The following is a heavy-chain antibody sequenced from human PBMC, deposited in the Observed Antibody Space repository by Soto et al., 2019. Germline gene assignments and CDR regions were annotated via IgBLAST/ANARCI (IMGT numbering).Heavy chain of an antibody. CDR3: ARARRAVATTWDDY. J-gene: IGHJ4*02. Sequence: SETLSLTCTVSGGSISSYYWSWIRQPPGKGLEWIGYIYYSGSTNYNPSLKSRVTISVDTSKNQFSLKLSSVTAADTAVYYCARARRAVATTWDDYWGQGTLVTVSS. CDR2: IYYSGST. CDR1: GGSISSYY. D-gene: IGHD5-12*01. V-gene: IGHV4-59*08.